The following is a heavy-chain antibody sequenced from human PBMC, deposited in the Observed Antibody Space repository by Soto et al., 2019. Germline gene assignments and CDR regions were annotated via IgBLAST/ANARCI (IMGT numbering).Heavy chain of an antibody. CDR2: IDHNGVA. CDR3: ARMNRDYYYYGMDV. CDR1: GDSISSSKW. J-gene: IGHJ6*02. V-gene: IGHV4-4*02. Sequence: SETLSLTCAVSGDSISSSKWWTWVRQTPEKGLEWIGKIDHNGVANYNPSLEGRVTISKDNSKNQIFLKVTSVTAADSAVYYCARMNRDYYYYGMDVWGQGATVTGSS.